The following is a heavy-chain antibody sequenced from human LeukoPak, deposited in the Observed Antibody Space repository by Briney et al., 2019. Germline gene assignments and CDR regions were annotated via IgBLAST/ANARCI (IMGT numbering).Heavy chain of an antibody. V-gene: IGHV4-59*02. Sequence: SETLSLTCSVSGGSVSSYYWSWIRQPPGKGMEWIGYIYYSGSTNYNPSLKSRVTISVDTSKNQFSLKLSSVTAADTAVYYCAREGTANSSSWYWFDPWGQGTLVTVSS. CDR3: AREGTANSSSWYWFDP. J-gene: IGHJ5*02. CDR1: GGSVSSYY. D-gene: IGHD6-13*01. CDR2: IYYSGST.